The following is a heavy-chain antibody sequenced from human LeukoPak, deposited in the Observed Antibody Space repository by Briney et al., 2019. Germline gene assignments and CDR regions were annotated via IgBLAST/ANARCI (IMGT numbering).Heavy chain of an antibody. V-gene: IGHV1-18*01. Sequence: ASVKVSCKASGYTFTSYGMSWVRQAPGQGLEWMGWISAYNGNTNYAQKLQGRVTMTTDTSTSTAYMELRSLRSDDTAVYYCARDHDYGVFPPLVGMDVWGQGTTVTVSS. CDR1: GYTFTSYG. D-gene: IGHD4/OR15-4a*01. CDR2: ISAYNGNT. J-gene: IGHJ6*02. CDR3: ARDHDYGVFPPLVGMDV.